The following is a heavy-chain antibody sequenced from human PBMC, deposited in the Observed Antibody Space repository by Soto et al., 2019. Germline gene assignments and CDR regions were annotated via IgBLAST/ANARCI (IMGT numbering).Heavy chain of an antibody. D-gene: IGHD3-10*01. V-gene: IGHV3-74*01. CDR2: INTDGSST. J-gene: IGHJ4*02. CDR1: GFTFSSFW. CDR3: AKRGVDTFGLSY. Sequence: EVQLVESGGGLVQPGGSLRLSCAVSGFTFSSFWVHWVRQAPGEGLVWVSRINTDGSSTSYADSVKGRFTISRDNAKNTLYLQMNSLRVEDTAMCYCAKRGVDTFGLSYWGQGTLVTVSS.